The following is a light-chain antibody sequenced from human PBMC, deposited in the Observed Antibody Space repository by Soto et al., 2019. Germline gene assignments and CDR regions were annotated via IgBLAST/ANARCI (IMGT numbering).Light chain of an antibody. Sequence: EIVLTQSPGTLSLSPGERAIFSCRASQRLDSSYLAWYQQKPGQAPRLLLYGASSRATGVPDRFSGSGSGTDVTLTISSLCPEDFGGYYCQQYATSSWTFGQGTKVEI. CDR3: QQYATSSWT. J-gene: IGKJ1*01. CDR2: GAS. V-gene: IGKV3-20*01. CDR1: QRLDSSY.